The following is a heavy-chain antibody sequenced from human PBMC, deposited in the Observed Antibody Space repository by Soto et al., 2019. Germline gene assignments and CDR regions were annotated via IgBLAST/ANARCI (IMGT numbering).Heavy chain of an antibody. V-gene: IGHV3-15*01. D-gene: IGHD6-13*01. CDR3: TTYSSSWKFDY. CDR2: IKSKTEGGTT. Sequence: EVQLVESGGGLVKPGGSLRLSCAASGFTFSNAWMSWVRQAPGKGLEWVGRIKSKTEGGTTDYAAPVKGRFTISRDDSKNTLYLQMNSLKTEDTAVYYCTTYSSSWKFDYWGQGTLVTVSS. CDR1: GFTFSNAW. J-gene: IGHJ4*02.